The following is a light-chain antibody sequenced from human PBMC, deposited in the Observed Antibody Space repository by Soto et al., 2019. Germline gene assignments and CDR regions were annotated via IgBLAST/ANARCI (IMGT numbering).Light chain of an antibody. CDR3: SSYAGSNNWV. CDR2: EVS. J-gene: IGLJ3*02. CDR1: SSDVADYNY. V-gene: IGLV2-8*01. Sequence: QSVLTQPPSASGSPGQSVTISCTGTSSDVADYNYVSWYQQYPGKAPKLMIYEVSQRPSGVPDRFSGSKSGNTASLTVSGLQAEDEADYYCSSYAGSNNWVFGGGTKLTVL.